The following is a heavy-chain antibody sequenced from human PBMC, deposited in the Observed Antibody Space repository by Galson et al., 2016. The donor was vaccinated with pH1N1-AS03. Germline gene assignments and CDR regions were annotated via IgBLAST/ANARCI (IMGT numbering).Heavy chain of an antibody. Sequence: SVKVSCKASGGTFSSYAITWMRQAPGQGLEWVGGIRPISGAASYAQKFQGRLTITADESTSTIYMELRSLTSEDTAVYYCARDRYYDAAGRDFYESAHWGQGTLVTVS. CDR3: ARDRYYDAAGRDFYESAH. V-gene: IGHV1-69*13. CDR1: GGTFSSYA. J-gene: IGHJ4*02. D-gene: IGHD3-16*01. CDR2: IRPISGAA.